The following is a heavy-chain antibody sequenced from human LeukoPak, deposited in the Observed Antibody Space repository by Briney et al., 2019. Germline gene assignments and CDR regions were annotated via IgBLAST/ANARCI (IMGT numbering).Heavy chain of an antibody. D-gene: IGHD3-16*02. V-gene: IGHV4-34*01. J-gene: IGHJ3*02. Sequence: PSETLSLTCAVYGGSFSGYYWSWIRQPPGKGLEWIGEINHSGSTNYNPSLKSRVTMSVDTSKNHFSLKLSSVTAADTAVYYCARSNYVWGSYRPRQSDAFDIWGQGTMVTVSS. CDR1: GGSFSGYY. CDR3: ARSNYVWGSYRPRQSDAFDI. CDR2: INHSGST.